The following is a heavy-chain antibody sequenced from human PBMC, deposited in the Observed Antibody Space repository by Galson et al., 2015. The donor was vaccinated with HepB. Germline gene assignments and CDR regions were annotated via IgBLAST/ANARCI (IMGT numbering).Heavy chain of an antibody. CDR3: AKDKGRQLWFYY. J-gene: IGHJ4*02. V-gene: IGHV3-23*01. Sequence: SLRLSCAASGFTFSSYAMSWVRQAPGKGLEWVSAISGSGGSTYYADSVKGRFTISRDNSKNTLYLQMNSLRAEDTAVYYCAKDKGRQLWFYYWGQGTLVTVSS. CDR1: GFTFSSYA. D-gene: IGHD5-18*01. CDR2: ISGSGGST.